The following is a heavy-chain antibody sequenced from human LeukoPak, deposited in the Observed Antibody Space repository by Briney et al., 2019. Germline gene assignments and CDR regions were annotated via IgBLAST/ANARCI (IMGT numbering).Heavy chain of an antibody. CDR1: GGSISSGRYY. Sequence: SETLSLTCTVSGGSISSGRYYWGWIRQPPGKGLEWIGSIYYSGITYYNPSLKSRVSISVDTSKNQFSLKVTSVTAADTAVYYCAALVKGNYCDVWGPGTLVTVSS. J-gene: IGHJ4*02. V-gene: IGHV4-39*01. CDR3: AALVKGNYCDV. D-gene: IGHD2-8*02. CDR2: IYYSGIT.